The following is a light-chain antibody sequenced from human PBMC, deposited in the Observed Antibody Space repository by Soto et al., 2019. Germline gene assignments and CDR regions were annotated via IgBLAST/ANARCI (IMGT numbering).Light chain of an antibody. CDR2: EVL. CDR1: YSDVGGYNR. CDR3: VAYLDSSKTHWV. J-gene: IGLJ3*02. Sequence: QSALTKPASVSGYPGQSITIPGTGTYSDVGGYNRVSWYQHHPGRGPKMLIFEVLNLPSGISDRFSGSNYGDTASLTISGLQPEDEADYYCVAYLDSSKTHWVFGGGTQLTVL. V-gene: IGLV2-14*01.